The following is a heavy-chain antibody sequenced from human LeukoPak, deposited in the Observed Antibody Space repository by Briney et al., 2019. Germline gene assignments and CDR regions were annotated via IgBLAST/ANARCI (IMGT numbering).Heavy chain of an antibody. CDR2: ISAYNGNT. V-gene: IGHV1-18*01. CDR3: ARLRTVSSGWYDYYYYMDV. D-gene: IGHD6-19*01. J-gene: IGHJ6*03. Sequence: ASVKVSCKASGYTFTGYGISWVRQAPGQGLEWMGWISAYNGNTNYAQKLQGRVTMTTDTSTSTAYMELRSLRSDDTAVYYCARLRTVSSGWYDYYYYMDVWGKGTTVTVSS. CDR1: GYTFTGYG.